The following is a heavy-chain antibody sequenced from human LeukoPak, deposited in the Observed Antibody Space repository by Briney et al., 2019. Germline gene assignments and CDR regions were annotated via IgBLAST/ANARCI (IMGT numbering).Heavy chain of an antibody. CDR1: GYTFTSYT. D-gene: IGHD1-1*01. CDR3: ARDNPGYPFTRHFDY. CDR2: IDTNTGNP. J-gene: IGHJ4*02. Sequence: GASVKVSCKASGYTFTSYTMNWVRQAPGQGLEWMGWIDTNTGNPRYAQGFTGRFVFSLDTSVSTAYLQISSLKAEDTAVYYCARDNPGYPFTRHFDYWGQGTLVTVSS. V-gene: IGHV7-4-1*02.